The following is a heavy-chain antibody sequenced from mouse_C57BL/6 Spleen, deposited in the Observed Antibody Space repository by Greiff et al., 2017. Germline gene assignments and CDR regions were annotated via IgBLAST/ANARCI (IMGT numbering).Heavy chain of an antibody. CDR1: GYSITSGYY. Sequence: EVHLVESGPGLVKPSQSLSLTCSVTGYSITSGYYWNWIRQFPGNKLEWMGYISYDGSNNYNPSLKNRISITRDTSKNQFFLKLNSVTTEDTATYYCARETVDEDYYAMDYWGQGTSVTVSS. V-gene: IGHV3-6*01. J-gene: IGHJ4*01. D-gene: IGHD1-1*01. CDR2: ISYDGSN. CDR3: ARETVDEDYYAMDY.